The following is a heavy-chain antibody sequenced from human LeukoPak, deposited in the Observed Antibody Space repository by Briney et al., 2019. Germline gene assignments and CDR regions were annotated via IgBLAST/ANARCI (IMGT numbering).Heavy chain of an antibody. CDR1: GFTFRSYG. CDR3: ARDGSGYYILAFFTDY. J-gene: IGHJ4*02. D-gene: IGHD3-22*01. V-gene: IGHV3-33*01. CDR2: IWYDGSNK. Sequence: PGRSLRLSCAASGFTFRSYGMHWVRQAPGKGLEWVAVIWYDGSNKYYADSVKGRFTISRDNSKNTLYLQMNSLRAEDTAVYYCARDGSGYYILAFFTDYWGQGTLVTVSS.